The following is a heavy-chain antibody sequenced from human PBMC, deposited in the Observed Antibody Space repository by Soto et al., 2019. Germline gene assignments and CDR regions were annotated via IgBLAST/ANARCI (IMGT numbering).Heavy chain of an antibody. V-gene: IGHV3-66*01. CDR1: GFTVSSNY. D-gene: IGHD1-26*01. CDR2: IYSGGST. J-gene: IGHJ4*02. CDR3: AREEVGATTGFGY. Sequence: EVQLVESGGGLVQPGGSLRLSCAASGFTVSSNYMSWVRQAPGKGLEWVSVIYSGGSTYYADSVKGRFTISRDNSKNTLYLQMTRLIAEDTAVYYCAREEVGATTGFGYWGQGTLVTVS.